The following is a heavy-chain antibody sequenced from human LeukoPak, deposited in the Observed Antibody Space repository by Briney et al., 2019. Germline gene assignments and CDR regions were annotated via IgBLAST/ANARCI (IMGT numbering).Heavy chain of an antibody. CDR2: ISGSGGST. J-gene: IGHJ4*02. CDR1: GFTFSNYA. V-gene: IGHV3-23*01. D-gene: IGHD3-3*01. CDR3: AKDPQYDFWSGYFAPFDY. Sequence: GGSLRLSCAVSGFTFSNYAMSWVRQAPGNGLEWVSGISGSGGSTYYADSVKGRFNISRDNSKNTLYLQMNSLRAEDTAVYYCAKDPQYDFWSGYFAPFDYWGQGTLVTVSS.